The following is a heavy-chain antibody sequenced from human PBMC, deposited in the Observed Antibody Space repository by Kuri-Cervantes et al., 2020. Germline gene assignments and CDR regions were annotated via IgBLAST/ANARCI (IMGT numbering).Heavy chain of an antibody. Sequence: GGSLRLSCAASGFTFSSYWMSWVRQAPGKGLEWVANIKQDGSEKYYVDSVKGRFTISRDNAKNSLYLQMNSLRAEDTAVYYCARSPRAYGASYWYFDLWGRGTLVTVSS. CDR1: GFTFSSYW. CDR2: IKQDGSEK. D-gene: IGHD4-17*01. CDR3: ARSPRAYGASYWYFDL. V-gene: IGHV3-7*01. J-gene: IGHJ2*01.